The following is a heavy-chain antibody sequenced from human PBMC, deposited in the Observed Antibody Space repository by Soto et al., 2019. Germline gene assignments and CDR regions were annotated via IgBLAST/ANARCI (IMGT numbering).Heavy chain of an antibody. CDR3: ASSASGWDDWYFDL. D-gene: IGHD6-19*01. J-gene: IGHJ2*01. CDR2: IWYDGSNK. Sequence: QEQLVESGGGVVQPGRSLRLSCAASGFTFSSYGMHWVRQAPGKGMEWVAVIWYDGSNKYYVESVKGRFTISRDNSKNTLYLQMTGLKAEDTAVYYCASSASGWDDWYFDLWGRGTLVTVSS. CDR1: GFTFSSYG. V-gene: IGHV3-33*01.